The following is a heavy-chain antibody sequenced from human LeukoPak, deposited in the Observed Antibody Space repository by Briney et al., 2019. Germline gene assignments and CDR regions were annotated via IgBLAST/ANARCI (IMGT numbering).Heavy chain of an antibody. CDR3: ATLTGLLGYCSSTSCHKLDY. Sequence: ASVKVSCKASGYTFTGYYMHWVRQAPGQGLEWKGWINPNSGGTNYAQKFQGRVTMTRDTSISTAYMELSRLRSDDTAVYYCATLTGLLGYCSSTSCHKLDYWGQGTLVTVSS. D-gene: IGHD2-2*01. CDR2: INPNSGGT. J-gene: IGHJ4*02. V-gene: IGHV1-2*02. CDR1: GYTFTGYY.